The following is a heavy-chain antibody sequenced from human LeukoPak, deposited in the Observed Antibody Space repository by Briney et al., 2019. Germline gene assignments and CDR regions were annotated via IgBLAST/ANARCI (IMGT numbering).Heavy chain of an antibody. CDR3: ATDRGWRTGGYYLYYFEY. Sequence: GRSLRLSCAASGFIFTNYFMSWVRQTPGKELEWVASIKHDGTEKYYVDSVKGRFTISRDNARNSLYLRMNSLRVEDTAVYYCATDRGWRTGGYYLYYFEYWGPGTLVTVS. V-gene: IGHV3-7*01. J-gene: IGHJ4*02. D-gene: IGHD2-8*02. CDR2: IKHDGTEK. CDR1: GFIFTNYF.